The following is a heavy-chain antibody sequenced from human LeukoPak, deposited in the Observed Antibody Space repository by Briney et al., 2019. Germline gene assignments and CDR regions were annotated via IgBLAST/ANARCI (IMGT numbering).Heavy chain of an antibody. CDR3: AREWYSSSSSDNWFDP. V-gene: IGHV4-39*07. CDR2: IYYSGST. Sequence: PSETLSLTCTVSGGSISSSSYYWGWIRQPPGKGLEWIGSIYYSGSTYYNPSLKSRVTISVDTSKNQFSLKLSSVTAADTAVYYCAREWYSSSSSDNWFDPWGQGTLVTVSS. CDR1: GGSISSSSYY. J-gene: IGHJ5*02. D-gene: IGHD6-6*01.